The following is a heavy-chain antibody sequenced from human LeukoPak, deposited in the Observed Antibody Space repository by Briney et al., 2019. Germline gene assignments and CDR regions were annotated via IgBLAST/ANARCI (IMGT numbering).Heavy chain of an antibody. CDR1: GGSISGYY. D-gene: IGHD3-22*01. Sequence: PSETLSLTCTVSGGSISGYYWSWIRQPPGKGLEWIGYIYYSGSTNYNPSLKSRVAISVDTSKNQFSLKLSSVTAADTAVYYCARLRPSGWGYYDMDVWGQGTTVTVSS. J-gene: IGHJ6*02. CDR3: ARLRPSGWGYYDMDV. CDR2: IYYSGST. V-gene: IGHV4-59*08.